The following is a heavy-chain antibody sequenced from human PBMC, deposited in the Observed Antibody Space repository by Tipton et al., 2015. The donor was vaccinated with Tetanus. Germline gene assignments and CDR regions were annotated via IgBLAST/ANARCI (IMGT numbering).Heavy chain of an antibody. CDR2: VSKDGNNI. Sequence: SLRLSCAGSGFNFGGFGMHWVRQAPGKGLEWVAVVSKDGNNIQYGDSVKGRFTISRDNSKNTVYLQMNSLRAEDTAVYYCARDSAWSLDYWGPGTLVTVSS. CDR3: ARDSAWSLDY. J-gene: IGHJ4*02. CDR1: GFNFGGFG. V-gene: IGHV3-30*03. D-gene: IGHD1-26*01.